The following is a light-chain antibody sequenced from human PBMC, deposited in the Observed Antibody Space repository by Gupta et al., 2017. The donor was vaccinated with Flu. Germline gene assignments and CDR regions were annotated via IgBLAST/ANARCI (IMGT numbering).Light chain of an antibody. CDR2: WAS. V-gene: IGKV4-1*01. Sequence: SLGERATINCKSSQSVLYNSNNKNYLAWYQQKPGQPPKLLIYWASTRESGVPDRFSGSGSGTDFTLTISSLQAEDVAVYSCHQYYSFPLTFGGGTKVEIK. J-gene: IGKJ4*01. CDR3: HQYYSFPLT. CDR1: QSVLYNSNNKNY.